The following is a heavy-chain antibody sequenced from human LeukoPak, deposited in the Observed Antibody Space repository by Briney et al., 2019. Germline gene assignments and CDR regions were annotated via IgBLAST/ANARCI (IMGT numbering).Heavy chain of an antibody. CDR1: GGSFSGYY. D-gene: IGHD2-15*01. J-gene: IGHJ4*02. CDR2: INHSGST. Sequence: SETLSLTCAVYGGSFSGYYWSWIRQPPGKGLEWIGEINHSGSTNYNPSLKSRVTISVDTSKNQFSLKLSSVTAADTAVYYCARNQLVVVAATPYYFDYWGQGTLVTVSS. V-gene: IGHV4-34*01. CDR3: ARNQLVVVAATPYYFDY.